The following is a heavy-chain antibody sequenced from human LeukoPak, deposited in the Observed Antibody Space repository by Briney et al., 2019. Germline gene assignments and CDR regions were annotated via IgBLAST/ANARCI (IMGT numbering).Heavy chain of an antibody. Sequence: PGGSLRLSCEASGFTFSNYWMSWVRQAPGKGLEWVASIKQDGSEKNYVDSVKGRFTISRDNAKNSLYLQMNSLRAEDTAVYYCARAGVPMGRGYWGQGILVTVSS. J-gene: IGHJ4*02. CDR3: ARAGVPMGRGY. D-gene: IGHD3-10*01. V-gene: IGHV3-7*03. CDR2: IKQDGSEK. CDR1: GFTFSNYW.